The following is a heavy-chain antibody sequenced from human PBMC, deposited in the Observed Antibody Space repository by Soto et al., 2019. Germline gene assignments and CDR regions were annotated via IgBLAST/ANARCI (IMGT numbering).Heavy chain of an antibody. J-gene: IGHJ4*02. CDR2: ISAYNGNT. CDR1: GYTFTSYG. CDR3: ARALTEIVVVVAATLNFDY. Sequence: QVQLVQSGAEVKKPGASVKVSCKASGYTFTSYGISWVRQAPGQGLEWMGWISAYNGNTNYAQKLQGRVTMTTDTSTSTAYMEVRRLRSDDTAVYYCARALTEIVVVVAATLNFDYWGQGTLVTVSS. V-gene: IGHV1-18*01. D-gene: IGHD2-15*01.